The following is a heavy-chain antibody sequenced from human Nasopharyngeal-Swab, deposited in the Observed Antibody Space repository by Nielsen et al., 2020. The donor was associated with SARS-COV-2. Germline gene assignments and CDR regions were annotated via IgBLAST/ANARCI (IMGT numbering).Heavy chain of an antibody. Sequence: SETLSPTFTVSGGSISNYYWSWIRQPPGKGLEWIGYFYDSGGTNYNPSLKSRVTISVDASKNQFSLKLTSVTAADTAVYYCAREPGRTTWGGWFDPWGQGTLVTVSS. D-gene: IGHD1-14*01. CDR2: FYDSGGT. V-gene: IGHV4-59*01. CDR3: AREPGRTTWGGWFDP. J-gene: IGHJ5*02. CDR1: GGSISNYY.